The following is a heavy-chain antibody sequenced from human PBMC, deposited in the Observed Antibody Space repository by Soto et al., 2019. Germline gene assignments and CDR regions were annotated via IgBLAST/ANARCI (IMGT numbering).Heavy chain of an antibody. D-gene: IGHD6-6*01. J-gene: IGHJ4*02. Sequence: PSETLSLTCTVSGGSISSGDYYWSWLRQPPGKGLEWIGYIYYSGGTYYNPSLKSRVTISVDTSKNQFSLKLSSVTAADTAVYYCAREATIAARLDSWGQGTLVTVSS. CDR3: AREATIAARLDS. CDR2: IYYSGGT. CDR1: GGSISSGDYY. V-gene: IGHV4-30-4*01.